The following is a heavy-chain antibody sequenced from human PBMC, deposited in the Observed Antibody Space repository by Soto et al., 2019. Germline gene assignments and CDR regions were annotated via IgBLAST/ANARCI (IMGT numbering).Heavy chain of an antibody. Sequence: SGGSLRLSCVASGFTFSTYAMSWVRQAPGKGLEWVSAISGSGGGTYYADSVKGRFTISRDNSKNTLYLQMNSLRAEDTALYYCAKDHWGSYSGQGTLVTVSS. CDR2: ISGSGGGT. D-gene: IGHD3-16*01. CDR3: AKDHWGSY. V-gene: IGHV3-23*01. J-gene: IGHJ4*02. CDR1: GFTFSTYA.